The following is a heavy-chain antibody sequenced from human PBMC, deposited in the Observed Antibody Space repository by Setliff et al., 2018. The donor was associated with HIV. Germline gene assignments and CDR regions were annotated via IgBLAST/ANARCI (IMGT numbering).Heavy chain of an antibody. J-gene: IGHJ6*03. CDR1: GASITSHN. D-gene: IGHD2-21*02. V-gene: IGHV4-4*07. Sequence: SETLSLTCSVSGASITSHNWSRIRQAAGKGLEWIGRIYTRGNTNYNPSLRSRVTMSVDTSKNQFSLKVTSVTAADTAVYYCTRDLWGDDYYYNNMDVWGKGTTVTVSS. CDR2: IYTRGNT. CDR3: TRDLWGDDYYYNNMDV.